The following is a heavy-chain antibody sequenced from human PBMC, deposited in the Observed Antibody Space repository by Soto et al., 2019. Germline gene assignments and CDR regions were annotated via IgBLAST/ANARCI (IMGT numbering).Heavy chain of an antibody. Sequence: QVQLVESGGGVVQPGTSLRVSCVGSGFTFRSYVIHWVRQAPGKGLEWVALTSYDGSDKYYGDSVRGRFTISRDNSRNTVDLQMDSLRLEDTAVYYCARWGTTGGLDVWGQGNLVSVSS. CDR3: ARWGTTGGLDV. V-gene: IGHV3-30*19. CDR2: TSYDGSDK. D-gene: IGHD3-16*01. J-gene: IGHJ1*01. CDR1: GFTFRSYV.